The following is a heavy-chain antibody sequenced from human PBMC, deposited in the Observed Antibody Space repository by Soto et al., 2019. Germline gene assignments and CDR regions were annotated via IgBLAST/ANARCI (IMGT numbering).Heavy chain of an antibody. CDR3: AKVTPRGPIAVAGPLGS. D-gene: IGHD6-19*01. Sequence: QVHLVKSGAEVKKPGASVNVSCQASGSITNHHMHWVRQAPGQGLEWMGIFNPSGLSTTYAQKFQGRVTITRDTSTSTVYMELSSLTSEDTAVYFCAKVTPRGPIAVAGPLGSWGQGTLVIVSS. V-gene: IGHV1-46*01. CDR2: FNPSGLST. J-gene: IGHJ4*02. CDR1: GSITNHH.